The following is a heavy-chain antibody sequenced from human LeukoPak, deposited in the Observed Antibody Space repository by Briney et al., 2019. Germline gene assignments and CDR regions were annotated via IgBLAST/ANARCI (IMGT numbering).Heavy chain of an antibody. CDR3: AKDSFDSSGYYIQGLFDY. CDR1: GFIFSNYA. Sequence: GGSLRLSCAASGFIFSNYAMSWVRQAPGQGLEWVSGISGSGGRTYYADSVKGRFTIPRGNSKNTLYLQMNNLRAEDTAVYYCAKDSFDSSGYYIQGLFDYWGQGTLVTVSS. D-gene: IGHD3-22*01. CDR2: ISGSGGRT. V-gene: IGHV3-23*01. J-gene: IGHJ4*02.